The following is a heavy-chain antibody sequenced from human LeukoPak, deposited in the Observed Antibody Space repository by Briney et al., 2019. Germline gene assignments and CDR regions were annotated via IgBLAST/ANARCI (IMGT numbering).Heavy chain of an antibody. D-gene: IGHD3-22*01. CDR1: GGSISSSSYY. V-gene: IGHV4-39*01. CDR2: IYYSGST. Sequence: SETLSLTCTVSGGSISSSSYYWGWIRQPPGKGLEWIGSIYYSGSTYYSPSLKSRVTISVDTSKNQFSLKLSSVTAADTAVYYCARQGYDSSGYFTPNYYYYYMDVWGKGTTVTVSS. J-gene: IGHJ6*03. CDR3: ARQGYDSSGYFTPNYYYYYMDV.